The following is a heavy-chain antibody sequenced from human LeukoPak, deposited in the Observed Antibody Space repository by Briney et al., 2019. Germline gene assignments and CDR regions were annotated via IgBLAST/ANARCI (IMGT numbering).Heavy chain of an antibody. CDR1: GFTFSSYS. CDR2: ISSSSSYI. D-gene: IGHD2-15*01. V-gene: IGHV3-21*01. Sequence: GGPLRLSCAASGFTFSSYSMSWVRQAPGKGLEWVSSISSSSSYIYYADSVKGRFTISRDNAKNSLYLQMNSLRAEDTAVYYCARSLEVEYFDYWGQGTLVTVSS. CDR3: ARSLEVEYFDY. J-gene: IGHJ4*02.